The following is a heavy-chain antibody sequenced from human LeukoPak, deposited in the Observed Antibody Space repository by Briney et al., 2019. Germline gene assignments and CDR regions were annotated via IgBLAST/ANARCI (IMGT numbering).Heavy chain of an antibody. Sequence: PGGSLRLSCAASGFTFSSSAMSWVRQAPGKGLEWVSAISGSADITHYTDSVKGRFTISRDNPKNTLYLQMNSLRAEDSAVYYCVSSYYGDYVSDHWDQGTLVTVSS. CDR1: GFTFSSSA. CDR2: ISGSADIT. J-gene: IGHJ4*02. V-gene: IGHV3-23*01. CDR3: VSSYYGDYVSDH. D-gene: IGHD4-17*01.